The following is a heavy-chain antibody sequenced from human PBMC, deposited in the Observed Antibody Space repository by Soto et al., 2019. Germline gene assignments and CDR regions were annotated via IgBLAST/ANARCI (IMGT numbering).Heavy chain of an antibody. Sequence: GGSLRLSCAASGFTFSSYGMHWVRQAPGKGLEWVAVIWYDGSNKYYADSVKGRFTISRDNSKNTLYLQMNSLRAEDTAVYYCARDSTGYSYGTGNAFDIWGQGTMVTVSS. CDR2: IWYDGSNK. V-gene: IGHV3-33*01. CDR1: GFTFSSYG. CDR3: ARDSTGYSYGTGNAFDI. D-gene: IGHD5-18*01. J-gene: IGHJ3*02.